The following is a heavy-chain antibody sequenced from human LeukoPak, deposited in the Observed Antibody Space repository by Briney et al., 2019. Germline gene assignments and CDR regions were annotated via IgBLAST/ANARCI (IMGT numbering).Heavy chain of an antibody. CDR1: GGSFSGYY. Sequence: SETLSLTCAVYGGSFSGYYWSWIRQPPGKGLEWIGEINHSGSTNYNPSLKSRVTISVDTSKNQFSLKLSSVTAADTAVYYCASLALEAFDIWGQGTMVTVSS. CDR3: ASLALEAFDI. CDR2: INHSGST. V-gene: IGHV4-34*01. J-gene: IGHJ3*02.